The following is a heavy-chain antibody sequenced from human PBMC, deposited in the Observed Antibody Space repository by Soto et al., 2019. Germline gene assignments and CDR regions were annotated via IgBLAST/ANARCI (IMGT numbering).Heavy chain of an antibody. D-gene: IGHD2-21*01. Sequence: EVQLVESGGGLVQPGWSLRLSCAASGFSFSSYWMHWVRQAPGEGLVWVSRINSDGSTRSYADSVKGRFTISRDNAENTLFLQMNSLRAEDTAVYYCARVAYGAYHFDSWGQGTLVT. CDR1: GFSFSSYW. J-gene: IGHJ4*02. CDR3: ARVAYGAYHFDS. V-gene: IGHV3-74*01. CDR2: INSDGSTR.